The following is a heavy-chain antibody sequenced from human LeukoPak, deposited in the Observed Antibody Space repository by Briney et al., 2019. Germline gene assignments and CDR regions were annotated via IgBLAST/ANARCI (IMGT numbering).Heavy chain of an antibody. Sequence: GASVNVTCKASGYTHTSYGISWVRQPPGKELEWMGWNSAYNGNTNYAQKLQGRVTMTTDTSTSTAYMELRSLRSDDTAVYYCARGGRWATFNYWGQGTLVTVSS. CDR1: GYTHTSYG. D-gene: IGHD2/OR15-2a*01. CDR2: NSAYNGNT. J-gene: IGHJ4*02. CDR3: ARGGRWATFNY. V-gene: IGHV1-18*01.